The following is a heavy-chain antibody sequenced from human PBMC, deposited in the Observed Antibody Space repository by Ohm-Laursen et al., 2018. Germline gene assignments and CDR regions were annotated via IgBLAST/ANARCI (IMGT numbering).Heavy chain of an antibody. V-gene: IGHV3-21*01. CDR2: ISSSSSYI. CDR1: GFTFSSYS. D-gene: IGHD2-21*02. J-gene: IGHJ4*02. Sequence: SLRLSCSASGFTFSSYSMNWVRQAPGKGLEWVSSISSSSSYIYYADSVKGRFTISRDNSKNTLYLQMNSLRAEDTAVYYCAKDGPYCGGDCYSSVLDYWGQGTLVTVSS. CDR3: AKDGPYCGGDCYSSVLDY.